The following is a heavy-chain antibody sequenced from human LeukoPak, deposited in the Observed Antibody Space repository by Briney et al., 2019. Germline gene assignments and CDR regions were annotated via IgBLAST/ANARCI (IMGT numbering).Heavy chain of an antibody. J-gene: IGHJ3*02. CDR3: ARDGALSVGVFDI. CDR2: INSDGTST. Sequence: GGSLRLSCAASGFTFSDYWMHWVRQAPGKGLVWVSRINSDGTSTTYADSVKGRFTISRDNAKNSLYLQMNSLRNEDTAVYYCARDGALSVGVFDIWGQGTMVTVSS. V-gene: IGHV3-74*01. D-gene: IGHD1-26*01. CDR1: GFTFSDYW.